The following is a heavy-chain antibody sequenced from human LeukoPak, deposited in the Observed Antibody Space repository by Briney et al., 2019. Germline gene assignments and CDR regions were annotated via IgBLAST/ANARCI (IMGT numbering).Heavy chain of an antibody. D-gene: IGHD2-8*01. V-gene: IGHV1-69*04. Sequence: SVKVSCKASGGTFSGYAISWVRQAPGQGLEWMGRIIPILGIANYAQKFQGRVTITADKSTSTAYMELSSLRSEDTAVYHCARRAGGMVYEDYWGQGTLVTVSS. CDR2: IIPILGIA. CDR3: ARRAGGMVYEDY. CDR1: GGTFSGYA. J-gene: IGHJ4*02.